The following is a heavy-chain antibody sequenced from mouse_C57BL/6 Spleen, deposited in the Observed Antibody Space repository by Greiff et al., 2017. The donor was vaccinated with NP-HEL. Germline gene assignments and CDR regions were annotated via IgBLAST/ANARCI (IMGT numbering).Heavy chain of an antibody. CDR2: IYPGDGDT. J-gene: IGHJ2*01. D-gene: IGHD3-3*01. CDR1: GYAFSSSW. Sequence: VQLQQSGPELVKPGASVKISCKASGYAFSSSWMNWVKQRPGKGLEWIGRIYPGDGDTNYNGKFKGKATLTADKSSSTAYMQLSSLTSEDSAVYFCARETLGDYFDYWGQGTTLTVSS. V-gene: IGHV1-82*01. CDR3: ARETLGDYFDY.